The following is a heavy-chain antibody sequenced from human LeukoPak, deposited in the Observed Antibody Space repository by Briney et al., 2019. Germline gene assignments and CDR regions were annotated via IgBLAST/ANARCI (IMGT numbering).Heavy chain of an antibody. J-gene: IGHJ3*02. CDR1: GGSISSSSYY. Sequence: SETLSLTCTVSGGSISSSSYYWGWIRQPPGKGLKWIGSIYYSGSTYYNPSLKSRVTISVATSKKQFSLKLSSVTDADTAVYYCARGGGYSDDAFDIWGQGTMVTVSS. V-gene: IGHV4-39*07. CDR2: IYYSGST. D-gene: IGHD2-21*01. CDR3: ARGGGYSDDAFDI.